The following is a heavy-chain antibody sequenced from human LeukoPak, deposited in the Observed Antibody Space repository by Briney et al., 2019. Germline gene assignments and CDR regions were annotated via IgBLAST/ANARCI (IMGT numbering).Heavy chain of an antibody. V-gene: IGHV4-34*01. CDR2: IIHSGST. Sequence: SETLSLTCAVYGGSFTDYYWSWIRQPPGKGLEWIGEIIHSGSTNYNPSLKGRVTISVDTSKNQFSLNLRSVTAADTAVYYCARGVTSSVWFDPWGQGTLVTVSS. CDR1: GGSFTDYY. D-gene: IGHD2-2*01. J-gene: IGHJ5*02. CDR3: ARGVTSSVWFDP.